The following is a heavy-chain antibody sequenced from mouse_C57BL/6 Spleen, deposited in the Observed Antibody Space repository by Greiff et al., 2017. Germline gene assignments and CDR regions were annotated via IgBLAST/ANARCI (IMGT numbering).Heavy chain of an antibody. V-gene: IGHV1-26*01. CDR3: ARGGAYYGTSFAY. CDR1: GYTFTDYY. D-gene: IGHD1-1*01. CDR2: INPNNGGT. J-gene: IGHJ3*01. Sequence: EVQLQQSGPELVKPGASVKISCKASGYTFTDYYMNWVKQSHGKSLEWIGDINPNNGGTSYNQKFKGKATLTVDKSSSTAYMELRSLTSEDSAVYYCARGGAYYGTSFAYWGQGTLVTVSA.